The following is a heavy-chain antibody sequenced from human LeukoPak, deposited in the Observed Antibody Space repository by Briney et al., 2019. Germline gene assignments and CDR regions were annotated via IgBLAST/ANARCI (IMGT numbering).Heavy chain of an antibody. D-gene: IGHD4-11*01. J-gene: IGHJ5*02. V-gene: IGHV3-53*05. CDR1: GFTHSGTL. CDR3: TRDRARTQSWVEFDL. CDR2: IYDDDRT. Sequence: PGGSLRLSCTASGFTHSGTLMDWVRQAPGKGLEWVSVIYDDDRTVYTDSVKGRFTISRDSSRNMVYLQMNSLRPEDSAVYYCTRDRARTQSWVEFDLWGLGTLVTVSS.